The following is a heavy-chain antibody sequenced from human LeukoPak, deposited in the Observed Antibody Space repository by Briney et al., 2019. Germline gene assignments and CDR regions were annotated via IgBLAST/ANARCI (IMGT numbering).Heavy chain of an antibody. D-gene: IGHD3-9*01. CDR3: AKDFSRYFDWPDAFDI. CDR2: IRYDGGNK. Sequence: GGSLRLSCAASGFTFSSYGMHWVRQAPGKGLEWVAFIRYDGGNKYYADSVKGRFTISRDNSKNTLYLQMNSLRAEDTAVYYCAKDFSRYFDWPDAFDIWGQGTMVTVSS. V-gene: IGHV3-30*02. CDR1: GFTFSSYG. J-gene: IGHJ3*02.